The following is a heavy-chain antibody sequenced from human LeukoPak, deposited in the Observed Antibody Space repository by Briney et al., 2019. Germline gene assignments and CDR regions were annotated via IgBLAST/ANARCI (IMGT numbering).Heavy chain of an antibody. CDR3: GSGSRYHDPLGYMDV. CDR2: INPNSGAT. Sequence: ASVKVSCKASGYTFTGYHIHWVRQAPGQGLEWMGWINPNSGATNYSQQFQGRVTMTRDTSISTAYMELSSLRSDDTAVYYCGSGSRYHDPLGYMDVWGKGTTVTVSS. V-gene: IGHV1-2*02. D-gene: IGHD3-3*01. CDR1: GYTFTGYH. J-gene: IGHJ6*03.